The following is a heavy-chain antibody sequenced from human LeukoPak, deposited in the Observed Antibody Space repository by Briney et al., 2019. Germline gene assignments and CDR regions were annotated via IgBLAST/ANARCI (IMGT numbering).Heavy chain of an antibody. V-gene: IGHV4-30-2*01. CDR3: ARGRLTYYYDSSGYDTDAFDI. J-gene: IGHJ3*02. D-gene: IGHD3-22*01. Sequence: SETLSLTCTVSGGSISSGGYYWSWIRQPPGKGLEWIGYIYHSGSTYYNPSLKSRVTISVDRSKNQFSLKLSSVTAADTAVCYCARGRLTYYYDSSGYDTDAFDIWGQGTMVTVSS. CDR2: IYHSGST. CDR1: GGSISSGGYY.